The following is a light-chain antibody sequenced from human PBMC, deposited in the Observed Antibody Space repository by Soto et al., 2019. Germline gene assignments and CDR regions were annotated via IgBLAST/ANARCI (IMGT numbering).Light chain of an antibody. CDR2: YVS. Sequence: QSVLTQPRSVSGSPGQSVTISCTGTSSDVGGYDYVSWYQQHPDKAPKLMIYYVSKRPSGVPDRFSGSKSGNTASLTISGLQAEDEADYYCYSYAGSSYVFGTGTKLTVL. CDR3: YSYAGSSYV. CDR1: SSDVGGYDY. V-gene: IGLV2-11*01. J-gene: IGLJ1*01.